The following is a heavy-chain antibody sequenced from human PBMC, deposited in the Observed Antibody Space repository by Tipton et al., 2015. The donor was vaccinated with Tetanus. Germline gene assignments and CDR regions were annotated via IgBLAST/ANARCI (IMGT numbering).Heavy chain of an antibody. D-gene: IGHD6-25*01. CDR3: ARMQRYGMDV. Sequence: TLSLTCTVSGASISSYYWSWIRQPAGKGLEWIGRIYSSGSTHYNPSLKSRVTMSLDTSKTQFSLKLSSVTAADTAVYYCARMQRYGMDVWGQGTTVTVSS. J-gene: IGHJ6*02. V-gene: IGHV4-4*07. CDR1: GASISSYY. CDR2: IYSSGST.